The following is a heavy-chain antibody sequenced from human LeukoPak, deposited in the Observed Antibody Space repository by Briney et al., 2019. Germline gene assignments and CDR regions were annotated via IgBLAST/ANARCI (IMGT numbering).Heavy chain of an antibody. CDR3: ARLYHYGSGSYYSGDY. Sequence: ASVKVSCKASGYTFTSYYMHWVRQAPGQGLEWMGIINPSGGSTSYAQKFQGRVTMTRDMSTSTVYMELSSLRSEDTAVYYCARLYHYGSGSYYSGDYWGQGTLVTVSS. D-gene: IGHD3-10*01. V-gene: IGHV1-46*01. CDR2: INPSGGST. CDR1: GYTFTSYY. J-gene: IGHJ4*02.